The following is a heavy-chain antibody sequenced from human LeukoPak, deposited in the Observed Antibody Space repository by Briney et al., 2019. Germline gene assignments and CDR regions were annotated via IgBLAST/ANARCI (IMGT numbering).Heavy chain of an antibody. CDR3: ARDLWMIIDRSNWFDP. J-gene: IGHJ5*02. CDR2: INPNSGGT. D-gene: IGHD3-22*01. CDR1: GYTFTGYY. Sequence: GASVKVSCKASGYTFTGYYMHWVRQAPGQGLEWMGWINPNSGGTNYAQKFQGRVTMTRDTSISTAYMELSRLRSDDTAVYYCARDLWMIIDRSNWFDPWGQGTLVTVSS. V-gene: IGHV1-2*02.